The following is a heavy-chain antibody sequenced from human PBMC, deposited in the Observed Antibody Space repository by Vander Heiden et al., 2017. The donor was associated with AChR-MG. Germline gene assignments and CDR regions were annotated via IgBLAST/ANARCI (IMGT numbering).Heavy chain of an antibody. D-gene: IGHD3-10*01. CDR2: IKSKTDGETI. CDR3: STLTESLTT. Sequence: EVQLVESGGGLVKHGGSLRLHCAASGFSFSDAWMNWVRQAPGKGMEGVGRIKSKTDGETIDHAAPVKGRFTISRDDSKNTLYLIMNSLKTEDTAVYYCSTLTESLTTWGQGTLVTVSS. V-gene: IGHV3-15*05. J-gene: IGHJ5*02. CDR1: GFSFSDAW.